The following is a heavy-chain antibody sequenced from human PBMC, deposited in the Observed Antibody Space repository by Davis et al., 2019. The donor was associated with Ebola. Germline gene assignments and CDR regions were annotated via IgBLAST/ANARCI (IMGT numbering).Heavy chain of an antibody. D-gene: IGHD6-19*01. CDR1: GSSFHTYT. V-gene: IGHV3-30*04. CDR2: ISTDGSTT. CDR3: AGAVAGTEDFQY. Sequence: GESLKISCAASGSSFHTYTINWFRQAPGRGLEWLAVISTDGSTTLYADSVKGRFTISRDNSKNTLSLQMNSLDTEDTAVYYCAGAVAGTEDFQYWGQGTLVTVSS. J-gene: IGHJ4*02.